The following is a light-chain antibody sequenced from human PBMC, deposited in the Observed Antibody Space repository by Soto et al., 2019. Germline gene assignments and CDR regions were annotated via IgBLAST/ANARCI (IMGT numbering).Light chain of an antibody. CDR2: EVS. Sequence: QSALTQPPSASGSPGQSVTISCTGTSSDVGGYNYVSWYQQHPGKAPKLMIYEVSKRPSRVPDRFSGSKSGNTASLTVSGLQAEDEADYYCSSYAGSIFYVFGTGTKLTVL. CDR1: SSDVGGYNY. CDR3: SSYAGSIFYV. J-gene: IGLJ1*01. V-gene: IGLV2-8*01.